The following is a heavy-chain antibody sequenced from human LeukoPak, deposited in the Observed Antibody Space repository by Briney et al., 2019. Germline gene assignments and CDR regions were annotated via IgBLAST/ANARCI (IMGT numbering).Heavy chain of an antibody. CDR1: GGSISSSSYY. D-gene: IGHD6-19*01. CDR2: IYYSGST. CDR3: ASRSIAVAGTRAFDY. Sequence: SETLSLTCTVSGGSISSSSYYWGWIRQPPGKGLEWIGSIYYSGSTYYNPSLMSRVTISVDTSKNQFSLKLSSVTAADTAVYYCASRSIAVAGTRAFDYWGQGTLVTVSS. J-gene: IGHJ4*02. V-gene: IGHV4-39*01.